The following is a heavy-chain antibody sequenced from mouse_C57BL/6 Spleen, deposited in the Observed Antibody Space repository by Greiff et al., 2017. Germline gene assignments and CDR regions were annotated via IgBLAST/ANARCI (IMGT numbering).Heavy chain of an antibody. D-gene: IGHD3-3*01. CDR1: GFNIKDYY. CDR2: IDPEGGET. Sequence: VQLLQSGAELVKPGASVKLSCTASGFNIKDYYMNWVKQRTEQGLEWIGKIDPEGGETTYAPKFQGKATITADKYTNTAYMQLRSLTSEDTAVYYCARGWGDSAWFAYWGQGTLVTVSA. J-gene: IGHJ3*01. V-gene: IGHV14-2*01. CDR3: ARGWGDSAWFAY.